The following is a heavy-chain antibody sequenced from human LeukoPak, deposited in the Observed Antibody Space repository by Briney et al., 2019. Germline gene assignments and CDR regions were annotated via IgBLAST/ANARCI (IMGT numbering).Heavy chain of an antibody. CDR2: ITGSSSYI. CDR1: GFTFSSYN. D-gene: IGHD2-2*02. V-gene: IGHV3-48*01. CDR3: ARDRYCTGTTCYTSDY. Sequence: EPGGSLRLSCTASGFTFSSYNMNWVRQAPGKGLEWISYITGSSSYIYYADSVKGRFTISRDNAKNSLYLQMNSLRAEDTAVYYYARDRYCTGTTCYTSDYWGQGTLVTVSS. J-gene: IGHJ4*02.